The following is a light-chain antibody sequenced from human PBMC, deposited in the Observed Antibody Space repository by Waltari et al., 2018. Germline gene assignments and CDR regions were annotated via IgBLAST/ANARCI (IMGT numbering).Light chain of an antibody. J-gene: IGLJ3*02. CDR2: DVS. Sequence: QSALTQPASASGSPGQSITISCTGTSSDVGTYNSVSWYQDHPGQAPKVIIYDVSDRPSGVSARFSGSKSGNTASLTISGLQAEDEADYYCSSQSSDDVVLFGGGTKVTVL. CDR3: SSQSSDDVVL. CDR1: SSDVGTYNS. V-gene: IGLV2-14*03.